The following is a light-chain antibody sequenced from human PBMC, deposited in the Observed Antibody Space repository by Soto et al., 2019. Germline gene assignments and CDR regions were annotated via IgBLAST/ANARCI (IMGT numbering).Light chain of an antibody. CDR3: SSFRSLSNTTFTVL. V-gene: IGLV2-14*01. Sequence: QSVLTQPASVSESPGQSITISCTGTSSDVGGYNYVSWFQQHPGKAPKLLIYDVTNRPSGVSNRFSGSKSGNTASLTISGLQAEDEANYYRSSFRSLSNTTFTVLFGGGTKLTVL. CDR1: SSDVGGYNY. J-gene: IGLJ2*01. CDR2: DVT.